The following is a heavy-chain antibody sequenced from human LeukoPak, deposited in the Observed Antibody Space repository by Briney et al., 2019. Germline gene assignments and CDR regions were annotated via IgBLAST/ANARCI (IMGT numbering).Heavy chain of an antibody. CDR3: ASNIVVTPDSRDY. J-gene: IGHJ4*02. D-gene: IGHD5-12*01. V-gene: IGHV3-48*01. CDR1: GFTFSSYS. CDR2: ISSGSSTI. Sequence: GGSLRLSCAASGFTFSSYSMNWVRQAPGKGLEWVSFISSGSSTIYYADSVNGRCTISRDNAKNSLYLQMNSLRAEDTAVYYCASNIVVTPDSRDYWGQGTLVTVSS.